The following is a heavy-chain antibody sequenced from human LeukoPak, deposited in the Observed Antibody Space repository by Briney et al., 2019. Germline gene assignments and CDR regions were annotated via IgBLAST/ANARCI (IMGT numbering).Heavy chain of an antibody. V-gene: IGHV1-18*01. CDR3: ARSPRYYYDSSGYYYPPDY. Sequence: ASVKFSCKASGYTFTSYGISWVRQAPGQGLEWMGWISAYNGNTNYAQKLQGRVTMTTDTSTSTAYMELRSLRSDDTAVYYCARSPRYYYDSSGYYYPPDYWGQGTLVTVSS. CDR1: GYTFTSYG. D-gene: IGHD3-22*01. CDR2: ISAYNGNT. J-gene: IGHJ4*02.